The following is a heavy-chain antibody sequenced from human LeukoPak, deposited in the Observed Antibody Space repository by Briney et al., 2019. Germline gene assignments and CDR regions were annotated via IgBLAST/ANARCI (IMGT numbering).Heavy chain of an antibody. V-gene: IGHV4-39*01. CDR2: IYYSGST. Sequence: SETLSLTCTVSGGSISSSSYHWGWIRQPPGKGLEWIGSIYYSGSTYYNPSLKSRVTISVDTSKNQFSLKLSSVTAADTAVYYCARLAVVPAAFNWFDPWGQGTLVTVSS. J-gene: IGHJ5*02. CDR1: GGSISSSSYH. CDR3: ARLAVVPAAFNWFDP. D-gene: IGHD2-2*01.